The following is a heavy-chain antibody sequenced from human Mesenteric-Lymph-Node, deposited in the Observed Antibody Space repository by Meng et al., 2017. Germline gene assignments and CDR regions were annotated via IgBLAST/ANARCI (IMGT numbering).Heavy chain of an antibody. J-gene: IGHJ4*02. D-gene: IGHD3-10*01. CDR1: GFTFSSYS. V-gene: IGHV3-23*01. CDR3: AKERGSYYYGSGSHDY. CDR2: ISGSGGST. Sequence: GESLKISCAASGFTFSSYSMNWVRQAPGKGLEWVSAISGSGGSTYYADSVKGRFTISRDNSKNTLYLQMNSLRAEDTAVYYCAKERGSYYYGSGSHDYWGQGTLVTVSS.